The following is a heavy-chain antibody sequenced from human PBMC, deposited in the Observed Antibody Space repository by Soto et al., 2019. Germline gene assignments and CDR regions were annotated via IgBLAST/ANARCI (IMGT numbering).Heavy chain of an antibody. CDR3: ARASSVNYYYMDV. D-gene: IGHD2-2*01. V-gene: IGHV3-7*01. J-gene: IGHJ6*03. CDR1: GFILSDCA. CDR2: IKQDGSEK. Sequence: GGSLRLYCATSGFILSDCAMSWVRQAPGKGLEWVANIKQDGSEKYYVDSVKGRFTISRDNAKNSLYLQMNSLRAEDTAVYYCARASSVNYYYMDVWGKGTTVTVSS.